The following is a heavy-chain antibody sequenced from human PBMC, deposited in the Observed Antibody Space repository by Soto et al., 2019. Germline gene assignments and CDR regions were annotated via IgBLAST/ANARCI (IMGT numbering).Heavy chain of an antibody. CDR3: ARGWSGSYYFDY. J-gene: IGHJ4*02. V-gene: IGHV4-4*07. CDR2: IYTSGST. CDR1: VESISIYY. D-gene: IGHD1-26*01. Sequence: SETLSLTCTVSVESISIYYWSWIRQPAGKGLEWIGRIYTSGSTNYNPSLKSRVTMSVDKSKNQFSLKLSSVTAADTAVYYCARGWSGSYYFDYWGQGTLVTVSS.